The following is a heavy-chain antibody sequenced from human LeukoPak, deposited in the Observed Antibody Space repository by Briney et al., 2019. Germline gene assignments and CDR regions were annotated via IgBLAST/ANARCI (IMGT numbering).Heavy chain of an antibody. CDR2: LYDDGRT. D-gene: IGHD3-10*01. CDR3: VNLGLITSLGTAY. Sequence: GGSLRLSCAASGFTVRLNFMSWFRQAPAKGLEWVSTLYDDGRTFYVNSAQDRFTISRDNAKNTLYLQMNSLRAEDTAVYYCVNLGLITSLGTAYWGQGTLVTVSS. CDR1: GFTVRLNF. J-gene: IGHJ4*02. V-gene: IGHV3-66*01.